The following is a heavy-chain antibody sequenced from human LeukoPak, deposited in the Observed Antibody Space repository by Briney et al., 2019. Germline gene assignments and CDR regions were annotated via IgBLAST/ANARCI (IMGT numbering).Heavy chain of an antibody. J-gene: IGHJ5*02. CDR2: IIPTFGTA. D-gene: IGHD2-2*01. CDR3: ARDHSLVPAAKYNWFDP. V-gene: IGHV1-69*13. CDR1: GGTFSSYA. Sequence: ASVKVSCKASGGTFSSYAISWVRQAPGQGLEWMEGIIPTFGTANYAQRFQGRVTITADESTSTAYMELSSLRSEDTAVYYCARDHSLVPAAKYNWFDPWGQGTLVTVSS.